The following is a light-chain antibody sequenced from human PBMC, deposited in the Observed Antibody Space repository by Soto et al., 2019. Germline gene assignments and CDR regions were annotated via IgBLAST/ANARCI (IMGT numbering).Light chain of an antibody. CDR3: QSYDNSLSGFYV. CDR1: NSNIGTGYD. V-gene: IGLV1-40*01. Sequence: VLTQPPSVSGAPGQRVTISCTGSNSNIGTGYDVHWYQQLPGTAPKLLIYGNSNRPSGVPDRFSGSKSGTSASLAITGLQAEDEADYYCQSYDNSLSGFYVFGDGTRSPS. CDR2: GNS. J-gene: IGLJ1*01.